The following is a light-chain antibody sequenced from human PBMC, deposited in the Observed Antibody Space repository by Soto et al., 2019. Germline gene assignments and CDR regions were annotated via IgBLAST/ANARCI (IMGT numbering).Light chain of an antibody. V-gene: IGLV1-40*01. CDR2: VNT. CDR1: GSNIGAGFD. Sequence: QSVLTQPPSLSGAPGQNITISCTGGGSNIGAGFDVHWYQQLPGTAPKLLIYVNTNRPSGVPDRFSGSTSGTSASLVITGLQADDEADYYCQSYDTGLSGPVVFGGGTKLTVL. CDR3: QSYDTGLSGPVV. J-gene: IGLJ2*01.